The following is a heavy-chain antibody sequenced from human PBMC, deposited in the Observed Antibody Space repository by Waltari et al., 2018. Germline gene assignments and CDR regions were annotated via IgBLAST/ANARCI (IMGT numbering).Heavy chain of an antibody. Sequence: QVQLVQSGGEVKKPGASVKVSCKASGYTFTGYYMHWVRQAPGQGLEWMVRINPNSGGTNYADKFQGRVTMTRDTSISTAYMELSRLRSDDTAVYYCARRLITMIVVPDDAFDIWGQGTMVTVSS. CDR2: INPNSGGT. CDR3: ARRLITMIVVPDDAFDI. D-gene: IGHD3-22*01. CDR1: GYTFTGYY. V-gene: IGHV1-2*06. J-gene: IGHJ3*02.